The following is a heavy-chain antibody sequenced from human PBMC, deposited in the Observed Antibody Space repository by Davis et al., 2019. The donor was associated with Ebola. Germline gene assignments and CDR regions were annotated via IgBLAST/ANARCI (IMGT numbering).Heavy chain of an antibody. Sequence: MPSETLSLTCTVSGYSINRGFTWGWIRQPPGKGLEWIGSIYHSGNTNYSPSLKSRVTISADTSKNQFSLRLKSVTAADTAMYYCARDYVYWGQGILVTVS. CDR2: IYHSGNT. J-gene: IGHJ4*02. CDR1: GYSINRGFT. CDR3: ARDYVY. V-gene: IGHV4-38-2*02. D-gene: IGHD1-14*01.